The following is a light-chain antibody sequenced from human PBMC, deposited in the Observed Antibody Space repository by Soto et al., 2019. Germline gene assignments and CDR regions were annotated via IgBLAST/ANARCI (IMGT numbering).Light chain of an antibody. CDR1: QTINNQ. CDR3: QQYNSYWKM. CDR2: DVS. Sequence: DIQMTQSPSTLSASVGDRVTIPCRASQTINNQLAWYQQKPRKAPKLLIFDVSTLETGVPSRFSGSGSGTEFTLTISSLQPDDFATYYCQQYNSYWKMFGQGTKVEV. V-gene: IGKV1-5*01. J-gene: IGKJ1*01.